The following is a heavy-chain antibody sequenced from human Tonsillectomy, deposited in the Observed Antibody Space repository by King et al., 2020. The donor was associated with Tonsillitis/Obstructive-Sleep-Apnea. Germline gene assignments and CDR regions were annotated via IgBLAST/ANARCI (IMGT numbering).Heavy chain of an antibody. D-gene: IGHD2-8*01. V-gene: IGHV3-9*01. Sequence: VQLVESGGGLVQPGRSLRLSCAASGFTFDDYAMHWVRQAPGKGLEWVSGISWDSGSIGYADSVKGRFTISRDNAKNSLYLQMNSLRAEDTALYYCAKDLIFRRCYYGMDVWGQGTTVTVSS. J-gene: IGHJ6*02. CDR2: ISWDSGSI. CDR3: AKDLIFRRCYYGMDV. CDR1: GFTFDDYA.